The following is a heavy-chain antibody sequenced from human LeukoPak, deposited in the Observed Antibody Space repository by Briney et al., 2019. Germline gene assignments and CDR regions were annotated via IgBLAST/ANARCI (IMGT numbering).Heavy chain of an antibody. CDR2: ISSSGSTI. J-gene: IGHJ4*02. CDR1: GFTFSDYY. Sequence: GGSLRLSCAASGFTFSDYYMSWIRQDPGKGLEWVSYISSSGSTIYYADSVKGRFTISRDNAKNSLYLQMNSLRAEDTAIYYCARGLLYSYFDYWGQGTLVTVSS. V-gene: IGHV3-11*04. CDR3: ARGLLYSYFDY. D-gene: IGHD3-3*01.